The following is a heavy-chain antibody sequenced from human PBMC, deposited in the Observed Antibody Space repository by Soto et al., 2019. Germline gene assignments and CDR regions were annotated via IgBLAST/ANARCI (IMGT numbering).Heavy chain of an antibody. D-gene: IGHD5-18*01. CDR3: AKLPLKDV. J-gene: IGHJ6*02. CDR1: EFTFYKYA. Sequence: GSLRLSCAASEFTFYKYAMSWVRQAPGKGPEWVSVISGSGDNTYYADSVKGRFTISRDNSQNTLYLQMNSLRAEDTALYYCAKLPLKDVWGQGTTVTVSS. CDR2: ISGSGDNT. V-gene: IGHV3-23*01.